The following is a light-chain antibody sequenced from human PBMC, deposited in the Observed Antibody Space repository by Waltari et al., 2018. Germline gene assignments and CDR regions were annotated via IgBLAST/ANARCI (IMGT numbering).Light chain of an antibody. V-gene: IGKV1-39*01. Sequence: DIQMTQSPSSLSASVGDRVTITCRASQTINKYLNWYQKKPGRAPKVLISVISYLHTGVPSRFSGSGSGTDFTLTISSLQPEDFATYYCQKLNSYPPTTFGQGTRLEIK. CDR2: VIS. CDR3: QKLNSYPPTT. CDR1: QTINKY. J-gene: IGKJ5*01.